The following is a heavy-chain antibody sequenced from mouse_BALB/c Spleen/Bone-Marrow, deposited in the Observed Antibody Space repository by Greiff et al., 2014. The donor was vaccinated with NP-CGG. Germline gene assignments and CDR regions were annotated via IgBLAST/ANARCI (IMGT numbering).Heavy chain of an antibody. CDR2: IWAGGST. J-gene: IGHJ3*01. CDR1: GFSLTGYG. Sequence: VKLMESGPGLVAPSQSLSITCTVSGFSLTGYGVHWVRQPPGKGLEWLGVIWAGGSTNYNSALMSRLSISKDNSKSQVFLKMNSLQTDDTAMYYCAREGSTMITTPFAYWGQGTLVTVSA. CDR3: AREGSTMITTPFAY. D-gene: IGHD2-4*01. V-gene: IGHV2-9*02.